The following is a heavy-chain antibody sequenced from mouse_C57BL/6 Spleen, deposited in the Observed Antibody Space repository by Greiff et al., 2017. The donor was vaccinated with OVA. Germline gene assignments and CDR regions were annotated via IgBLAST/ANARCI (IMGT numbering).Heavy chain of an antibody. Sequence: VQLQQPGAELVKPGASVKLSCKASGYTFTSYWMQWVKQRPGQGLEWIGEIDPSDSYTNYNQKFKGKATLTVDTSSSTAYMQLSSLTSEDSAVSYCARYYYGSSEGYFDYWGQGTTLTVSS. CDR1: GYTFTSYW. CDR2: IDPSDSYT. J-gene: IGHJ2*01. D-gene: IGHD1-1*01. CDR3: ARYYYGSSEGYFDY. V-gene: IGHV1-50*01.